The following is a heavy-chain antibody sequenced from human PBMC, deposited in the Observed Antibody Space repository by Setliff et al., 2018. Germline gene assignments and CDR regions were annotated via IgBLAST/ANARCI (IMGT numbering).Heavy chain of an antibody. V-gene: IGHV4-34*01. Sequence: NPSETLSLTCAAYGGTFSDYYWTWIRQPPGKGLEWVGEINHRGSTTYNPSLKSRVTISVDTSKDQFSLKVISVTAADTAVYYCARGGFFGYNADFWGQGALVTVSS. CDR1: GGTFSDYY. D-gene: IGHD3-3*01. CDR3: ARGGFFGYNADF. J-gene: IGHJ4*02. CDR2: INHRGST.